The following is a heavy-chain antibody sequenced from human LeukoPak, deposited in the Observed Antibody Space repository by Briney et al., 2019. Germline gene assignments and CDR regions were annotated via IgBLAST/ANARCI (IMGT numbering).Heavy chain of an antibody. CDR3: ASQTRNDGNWFDP. CDR2: IYYSGST. CDR1: GGSISSSSYY. V-gene: IGHV4-39*01. D-gene: IGHD1-1*01. J-gene: IGHJ5*02. Sequence: SETLSLTCTVSGGSISSSSYYWGWIRQPPGKGLEWIGRIYYSGSTYYNPSLKSRVTISVDTSKNQFSLKLSSVTAADTAVYYCASQTRNDGNWFDPWGQGTLVTVSS.